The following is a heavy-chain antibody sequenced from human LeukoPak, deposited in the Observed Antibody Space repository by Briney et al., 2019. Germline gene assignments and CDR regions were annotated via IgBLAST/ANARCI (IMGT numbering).Heavy chain of an antibody. V-gene: IGHV4-34*01. D-gene: IGHD4-11*01. CDR2: IEHSGTT. CDR1: GGSFSGYQ. CDR3: ARGIRGHPTVYYYYSYMDV. J-gene: IGHJ6*03. Sequence: SETLSLTCAVYGGSFSGYQWSWIRQPPGKGLEWIGEIEHSGTTTYNPSLKSRVAISVGTSKSQLSLDLFSVTAADTAVYYCARGIRGHPTVYYYYSYMDVWDTGTTVTVSS.